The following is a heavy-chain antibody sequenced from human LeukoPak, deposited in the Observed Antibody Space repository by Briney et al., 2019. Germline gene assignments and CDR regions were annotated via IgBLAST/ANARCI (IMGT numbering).Heavy chain of an antibody. Sequence: PSGTLSLTCAVYGGSFSGYWWSWIRQPPGKGLEWIGEINHSGSTNYNPSLKSRVAISVDTSKNQFSLKLSSVTAADTAVYYCARPVDTAMAGMDVWGQGTTVTVSS. CDR1: GGSFSGYW. CDR3: ARPVDTAMAGMDV. D-gene: IGHD5-18*01. CDR2: INHSGST. V-gene: IGHV4-34*01. J-gene: IGHJ6*02.